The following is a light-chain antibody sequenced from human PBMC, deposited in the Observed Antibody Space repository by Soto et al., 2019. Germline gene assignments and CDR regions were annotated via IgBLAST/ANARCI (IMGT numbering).Light chain of an antibody. Sequence: EIGMTQSPATLSVSAGERATLSCRASQSVSSNLAWYQQKPGQAPRLLIYGASTRATGIPARFSGSGSGTEFTLTISSLQSEDFAVYYCQQYGSSPVTFGQGTKVDIK. CDR1: QSVSSN. CDR3: QQYGSSPVT. V-gene: IGKV3-15*01. J-gene: IGKJ1*01. CDR2: GAS.